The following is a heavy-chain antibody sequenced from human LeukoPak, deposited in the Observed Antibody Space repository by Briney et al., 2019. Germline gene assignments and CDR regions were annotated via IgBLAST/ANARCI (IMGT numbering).Heavy chain of an antibody. D-gene: IGHD4-11*01. V-gene: IGHV1-69*05. CDR3: ARDDYSPLEY. CDR1: GYTFTSYD. CDR2: IIPIFGTA. Sequence: SVKVSCKASGYTFTSYDINWVRQATGQGLEWMGRIIPIFGTANYAQKFQGRVTITTDESTSTAYMELSSLRSEDTAVYYCARDDYSPLEYWGQGTLVTVSS. J-gene: IGHJ4*02.